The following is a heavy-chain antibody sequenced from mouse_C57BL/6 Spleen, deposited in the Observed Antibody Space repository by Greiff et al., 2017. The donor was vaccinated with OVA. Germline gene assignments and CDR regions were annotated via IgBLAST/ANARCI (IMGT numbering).Heavy chain of an antibody. CDR3: AGDYDRNFDY. CDR1: GYTFTSYG. Sequence: QVQLQQSGAELARPGASVKLSCKASGYTFTSYGISWVKQRTGQGLEWIGEIYPRSGNTYYNEKFKGKATLTADKSSSTAYMELRSLTSEDSAVYFCAGDYDRNFDYWGQGTTLTVSS. D-gene: IGHD2-4*01. V-gene: IGHV1-81*01. CDR2: IYPRSGNT. J-gene: IGHJ2*01.